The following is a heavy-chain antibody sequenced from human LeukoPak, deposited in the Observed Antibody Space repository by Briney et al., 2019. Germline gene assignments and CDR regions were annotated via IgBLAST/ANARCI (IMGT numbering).Heavy chain of an antibody. Sequence: PGGSLRLSCAASGFTFSSYAMSWVRQAPGKGLEWVSAISGSGGSTYSADSGKGRFTISRDNSKNTLYMQMRSLRAEDTAVYYCAKDDLIAEEPALRAYWGQGTLVTVSS. D-gene: IGHD1-14*01. V-gene: IGHV3-23*01. J-gene: IGHJ4*02. CDR1: GFTFSSYA. CDR2: ISGSGGST. CDR3: AKDDLIAEEPALRAY.